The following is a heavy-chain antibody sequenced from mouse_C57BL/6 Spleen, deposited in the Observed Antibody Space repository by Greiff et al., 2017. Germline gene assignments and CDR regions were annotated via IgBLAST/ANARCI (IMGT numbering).Heavy chain of an antibody. J-gene: IGHJ3*01. CDR3: ANYDEGFAY. D-gene: IGHD2-4*01. CDR2: ISDGGSYT. V-gene: IGHV5-4*01. Sequence: EVQGVESGGGLVKPGGSLKLSCAASGFTFSSYAMSWVRQTPEKRLEWVATISDGGSYTYYPDNVKGRFTISRDNAKNNLYLQMSHLKSEDTAMYYCANYDEGFAYWGQGTLVTVSA. CDR1: GFTFSSYA.